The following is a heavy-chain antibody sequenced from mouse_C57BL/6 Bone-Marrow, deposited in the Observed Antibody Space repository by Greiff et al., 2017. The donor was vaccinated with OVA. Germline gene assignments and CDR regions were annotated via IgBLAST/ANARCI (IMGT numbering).Heavy chain of an antibody. CDR1: GYTFTSYW. CDR3: ARSGYYYGSSSFAY. D-gene: IGHD1-1*01. J-gene: IGHJ3*01. V-gene: IGHV1-64*01. CDR2: IPPNSGST. Sequence: QVQLQQPGAELVKPGASVKLSCKASGYTFTSYWMHWVKQRPGQGLEWIGMIPPNSGSTNYNEKFKSKATLTVDKSSSTAYMQLSSLTSEDSAVYYCARSGYYYGSSSFAYWGQGTLVTVSA.